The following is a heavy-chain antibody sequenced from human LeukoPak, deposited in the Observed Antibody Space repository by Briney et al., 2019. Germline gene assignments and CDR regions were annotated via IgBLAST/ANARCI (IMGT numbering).Heavy chain of an antibody. V-gene: IGHV3-66*01. Sequence: GGSLRLSCAASGFTVSGNHVSWVRQSPEKGLEWVAIIESNGDMVYANSVKGRFTISRDNSENTVSLQLNSLRAEDTAMYYCARATYSRYWYFDPWGRGTLVTVSS. CDR3: ARATYSRYWYFDP. J-gene: IGHJ2*01. D-gene: IGHD1-26*01. CDR1: GFTVSGNH. CDR2: IESNGDM.